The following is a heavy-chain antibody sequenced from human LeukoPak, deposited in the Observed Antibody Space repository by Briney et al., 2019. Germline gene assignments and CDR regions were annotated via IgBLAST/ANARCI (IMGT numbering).Heavy chain of an antibody. CDR1: GFXFSSYS. Sequence: PGGSLRLSCAASGFXFSSYSMNWVRQAPGKGLEWVSSICSSSSYIYYADSVKGRFTISRDNAKNSLYLQMNSLRAEDTAVYYCARALHPLAVVVTAIDYWGQGTLVTVSS. CDR2: ICSSSSYI. CDR3: ARALHPLAVVVTAIDY. D-gene: IGHD2-21*02. V-gene: IGHV3-21*01. J-gene: IGHJ4*02.